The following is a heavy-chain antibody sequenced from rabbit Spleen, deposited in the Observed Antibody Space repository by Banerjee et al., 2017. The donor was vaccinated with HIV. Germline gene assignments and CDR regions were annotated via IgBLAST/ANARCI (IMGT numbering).Heavy chain of an antibody. D-gene: IGHD3-3*01. J-gene: IGHJ4*01. V-gene: IGHV1S45*01. CDR3: ARDLTGAVGWNFDL. CDR2: IYAGSSGST. Sequence: QEQLEESGGDLVKPEGSLTLTCTASGFTLSSYWMCWVRQAPGKGLEWIACIYAGSSGSTYYASWAKGRFTISKTSSTTVTLQMTSLTAADTATYFCARDLTGAVGWNFDLWGPGTLVT. CDR1: GFTLSSYW.